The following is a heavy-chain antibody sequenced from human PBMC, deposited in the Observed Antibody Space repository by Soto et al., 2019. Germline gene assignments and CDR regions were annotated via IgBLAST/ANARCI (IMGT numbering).Heavy chain of an antibody. J-gene: IGHJ5*02. D-gene: IGHD6-13*01. CDR2: INSANGDT. CDR1: GYTFTSYG. CDR3: VRRHVSATGIDWFDP. V-gene: IGHV1-3*01. Sequence: QVQLVQSGTEVKKPGASVKVSCKASGYTFTSYGIHWVRQAPGQRLEWMGWINSANGDTKYSPKFQGRVTITRDTSASTAYMERSSLRSDDTAVYYCVRRHVSATGIDWFDPWGQGTLVTVSS.